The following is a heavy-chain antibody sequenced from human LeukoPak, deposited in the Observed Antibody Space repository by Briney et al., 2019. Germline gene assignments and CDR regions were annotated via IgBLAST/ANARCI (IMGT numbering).Heavy chain of an antibody. CDR2: ISYDGNNK. J-gene: IGHJ6*02. V-gene: IGHV3-30-3*01. CDR3: AKAYYGFWSGFYGYYYYGMDV. Sequence: PGGSLRLSCAAYGFTFSDSAMHWVRQAPGKGLEWVAVISYDGNNKYYADSVKGRFTISRDNSKNTLYLQMNSLRAEDTAVYYCAKAYYGFWSGFYGYYYYGMDVWGQGTTVTVSS. CDR1: GFTFSDSA. D-gene: IGHD3-3*01.